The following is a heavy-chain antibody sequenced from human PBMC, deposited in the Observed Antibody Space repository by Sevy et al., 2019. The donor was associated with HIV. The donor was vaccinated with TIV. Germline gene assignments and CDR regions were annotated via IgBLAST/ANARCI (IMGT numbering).Heavy chain of an antibody. D-gene: IGHD2-2*02. V-gene: IGHV4-61*01. CDR2: IYYSGST. CDR1: GGSVSSGSYY. CDR3: ARREGLYFGY. J-gene: IGHJ4*02. Sequence: SETLSLTCTVSGGSVSSGSYYWSWIRQPPGKGLGWIGYIYYSGSTNYNPSLKSRVTISVDTSKNQFSLKLSSVTAADTAVYYCARREGLYFGYWGQGTLVTVSS.